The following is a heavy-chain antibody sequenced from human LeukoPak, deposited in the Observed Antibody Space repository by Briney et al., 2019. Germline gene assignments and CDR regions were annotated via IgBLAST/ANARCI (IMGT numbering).Heavy chain of an antibody. Sequence: ASVKVSCKASGYTFTSYAMHWVRQAPGQRLEWMGWINAGNGNTKYSQKFQGRVTMTTDTSTSTAYMELRSLRSDDTAVYYCARVPKSGPHNWFDPWGQGTLVTVSS. CDR1: GYTFTSYA. V-gene: IGHV1-3*01. J-gene: IGHJ5*02. CDR2: INAGNGNT. CDR3: ARVPKSGPHNWFDP. D-gene: IGHD2-2*01.